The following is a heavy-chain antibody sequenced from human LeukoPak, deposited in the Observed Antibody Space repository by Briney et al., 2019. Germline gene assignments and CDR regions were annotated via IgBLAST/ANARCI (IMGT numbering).Heavy chain of an antibody. V-gene: IGHV3-74*01. D-gene: IGHD6-13*01. J-gene: IGHJ6*02. CDR1: GFTFSSYW. CDR2: INSDGSST. Sequence: GRSLRLSCAASGFTFSSYWMHWVRQAPGKGLVWVSRINSDGSSTSYADSVKGRFTISRDNSKNTLYLQMNSLRAEDTAVYYCARDGIAAAGRLYYSYYGMDVWGQGTTVTVSS. CDR3: ARDGIAAAGRLYYSYYGMDV.